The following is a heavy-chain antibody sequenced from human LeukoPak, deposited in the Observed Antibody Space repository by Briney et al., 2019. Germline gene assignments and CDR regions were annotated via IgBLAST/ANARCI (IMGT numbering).Heavy chain of an antibody. Sequence: GGSLRLSCAASGFTFSSNPMSWVRQAPGKGLEWVANIKQDGSEKYYVDSVKGRFTISRDNAKNSLYLQMNSLRAEDTAVYYCARDPGYDILTGTYNGYWGQGTLVTVSS. CDR2: IKQDGSEK. D-gene: IGHD3-9*01. CDR3: ARDPGYDILTGTYNGY. V-gene: IGHV3-7*01. J-gene: IGHJ4*02. CDR1: GFTFSSNP.